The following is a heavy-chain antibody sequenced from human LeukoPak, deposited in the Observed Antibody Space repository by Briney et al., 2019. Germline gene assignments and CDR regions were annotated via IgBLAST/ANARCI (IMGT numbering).Heavy chain of an antibody. CDR3: ARVRSVTGFFAY. J-gene: IGHJ4*02. CDR1: GYTFTSYA. Sequence: ASVKVSCKASGYTFTSYAMHWVRQAPGQRLEWMGWINAGNGNTKYSQKFQGRVTITRDTSASTAYMALSSMRSEDTAVYYCARVRSVTGFFAYWGQGTLVTVSS. V-gene: IGHV1-3*01. CDR2: INAGNGNT. D-gene: IGHD1-20*01.